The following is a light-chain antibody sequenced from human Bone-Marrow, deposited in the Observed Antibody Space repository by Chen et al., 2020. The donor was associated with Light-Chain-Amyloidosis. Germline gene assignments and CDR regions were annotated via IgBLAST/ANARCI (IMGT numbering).Light chain of an antibody. CDR1: SSDVGGDNH. V-gene: IGLV2-14*01. Sequence: SALPPPASVSGSPGPSITISCTGTSSDVGGDNHVSWYQQHPDKATKLMIYEVTKRPSWVPDRFSGSKSDNTASLTISGLQTEDEADYFCSSYTSTNTLVFGSGTRVTVL. CDR2: EVT. J-gene: IGLJ1*01. CDR3: SSYTSTNTLV.